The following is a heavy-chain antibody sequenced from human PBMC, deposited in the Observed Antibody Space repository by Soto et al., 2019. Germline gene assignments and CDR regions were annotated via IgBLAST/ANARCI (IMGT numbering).Heavy chain of an antibody. CDR3: AKGLKFWNDGIFDY. CDR2: ISGSGGST. CDR1: GFTFSSYA. D-gene: IGHD1-1*01. V-gene: IGHV3-23*01. J-gene: IGHJ4*02. Sequence: VGSLRLSCAASGFTFSSYAMSCVRQAPGKGLEWVSAISGSGGSTYYADSVKGRFTISRDNSKNTLYLQMNSLRAEDTAVYYYAKGLKFWNDGIFDYWGQGTLVTVS.